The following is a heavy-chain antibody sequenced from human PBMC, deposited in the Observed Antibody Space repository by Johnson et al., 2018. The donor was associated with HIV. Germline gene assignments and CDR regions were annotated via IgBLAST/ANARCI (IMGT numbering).Heavy chain of an antibody. Sequence: VQLVESGGGLVQPGGSLRLSCAASGFTVSNNYMTWVRQAPGKGLEWVSLIYSAGSTYYAASVKGRFTISRDNSKNTLYLQMNSLRVEDTAVYYCARERSRGGYSGYDYGAFDIWGQGTMVTVSS. D-gene: IGHD5-12*01. CDR1: GFTVSNNY. CDR3: ARERSRGGYSGYDYGAFDI. CDR2: IYSAGST. J-gene: IGHJ3*02. V-gene: IGHV3-66*01.